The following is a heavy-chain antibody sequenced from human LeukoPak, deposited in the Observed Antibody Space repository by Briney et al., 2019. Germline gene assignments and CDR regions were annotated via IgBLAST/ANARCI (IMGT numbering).Heavy chain of an antibody. CDR2: ISAYNGNT. CDR1: GYTFTSYG. CDR3: ARRRCSGGSCYLDY. D-gene: IGHD2-15*01. Sequence: ASVKVSCTASGYTFTSYGISWVRQAPGQGLEWMGWISAYNGNTNYAQKFQGRVTMTRDTSISTAYMELSRLRSDDTAVYYCARRRCSGGSCYLDYWGQGTLVTVSS. J-gene: IGHJ4*02. V-gene: IGHV1-18*01.